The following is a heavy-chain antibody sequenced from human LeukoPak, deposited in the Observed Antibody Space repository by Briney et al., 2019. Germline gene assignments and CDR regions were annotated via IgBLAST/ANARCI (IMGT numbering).Heavy chain of an antibody. Sequence: GGSLRLSCTASGFTFWMTWVRQGPGRGLEWVANMKEDGSEIYYVDSVKGRFTISRYNAKNSLYLQMNSLRAEDTAVYYCARIYCSSTNCYRHFDYWGQGTLVTVSS. D-gene: IGHD2-2*01. CDR1: GFTFW. CDR3: ARIYCSSTNCYRHFDY. CDR2: MKEDGSEI. V-gene: IGHV3-7*01. J-gene: IGHJ4*02.